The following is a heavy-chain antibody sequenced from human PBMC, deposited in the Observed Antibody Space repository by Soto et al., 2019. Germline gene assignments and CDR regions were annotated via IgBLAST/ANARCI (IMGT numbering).Heavy chain of an antibody. D-gene: IGHD4-4*01. CDR3: ARADAVTASDY. Sequence: SETLSLTCTVSGGSISGYYWSWIRQPPGKRLEWIGYIYYTGSTNYNPSLRSRVTISIDTSKNQFSLQLSSVTAADTAVYFCARADAVTASDYWGQGNLVTVS. J-gene: IGHJ4*02. CDR2: IYYTGST. CDR1: GGSISGYY. V-gene: IGHV4-59*08.